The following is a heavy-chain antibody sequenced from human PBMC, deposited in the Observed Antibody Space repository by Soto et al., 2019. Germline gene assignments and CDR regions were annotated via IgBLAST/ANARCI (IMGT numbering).Heavy chain of an antibody. CDR2: IYYSGST. CDR1: GGSISSGGYY. J-gene: IGHJ5*02. D-gene: IGHD2-15*01. V-gene: IGHV4-31*03. CDR3: ARDLRKEAATAIFGWFDP. Sequence: QVQLQESGPGLVKPSQTLSLTCTVSGGSISSGGYYWSWIRQHPGKGLEWIGYIYYSGSTYYNPSLKSRVTISVDTSKNQFSLKLSSVTAADTAVYYCARDLRKEAATAIFGWFDPWGQGTLVTVSS.